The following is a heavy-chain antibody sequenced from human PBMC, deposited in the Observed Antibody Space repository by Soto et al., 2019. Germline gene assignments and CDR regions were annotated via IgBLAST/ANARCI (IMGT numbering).Heavy chain of an antibody. CDR2: IYYSGST. Sequence: SETLSLTCTVSGGSISSGGYYWSWIRRHPGKGLEWIGYIYYSGSTYYNPSLKSRVTISVDTSKNQFSLKLSSVTAADTAVYYCARGEYSSSSRDYYYGMDVWGQGTTVTVSS. CDR1: GGSISSGGYY. J-gene: IGHJ6*02. CDR3: ARGEYSSSSRDYYYGMDV. V-gene: IGHV4-31*03. D-gene: IGHD6-6*01.